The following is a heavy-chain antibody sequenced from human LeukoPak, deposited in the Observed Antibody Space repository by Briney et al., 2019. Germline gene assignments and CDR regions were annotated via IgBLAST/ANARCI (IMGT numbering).Heavy chain of an antibody. CDR2: ISSSSSTI. V-gene: IGHV3-48*01. J-gene: IGHJ6*03. CDR3: ANHAKYYYDSSGDHPGAYYYYMDV. Sequence: QAGGSLRLSCAASGFTFSSYSMNWVRQAPGKGLEWVSYISSSSSTIYYADSVKGRFTISRDNSKNTLYLQMNSLRAEDTAVYYCANHAKYYYDSSGDHPGAYYYYMDVWGKGTTVTVSS. D-gene: IGHD3-22*01. CDR1: GFTFSSYS.